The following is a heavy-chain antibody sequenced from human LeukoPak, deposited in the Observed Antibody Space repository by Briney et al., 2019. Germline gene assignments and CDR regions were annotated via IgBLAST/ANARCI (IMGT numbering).Heavy chain of an antibody. D-gene: IGHD3-9*01. CDR1: GYTLTELS. Sequence: ASVKVSCKVSGYTLTELSIHWVRQAPGKGLEWMGGFDPEDGETIYAQKFQGRATMTEDTSTDTTYMEVSSLRSEDTAVYYCATTNYDILTGYLYFDNWGQGTLVTVSS. CDR3: ATTNYDILTGYLYFDN. J-gene: IGHJ4*02. V-gene: IGHV1-24*01. CDR2: FDPEDGET.